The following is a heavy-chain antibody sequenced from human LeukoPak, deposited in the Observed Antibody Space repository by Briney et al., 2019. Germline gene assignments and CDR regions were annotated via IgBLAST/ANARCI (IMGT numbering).Heavy chain of an antibody. J-gene: IGHJ4*02. CDR2: IYYSGST. CDR3: TRGTDFRSPGDY. D-gene: IGHD3-3*01. V-gene: IGHV4-30-4*08. Sequence: PSETLSLTCTVSGGSISSGDYYWSWIRQPPGKGLEWIGYIYYSGSTYYNPSLKSRVTISVDTSKNQFSLKLSSVTAADTAVYYCTRGTDFRSPGDYWGQGTLVTVSS. CDR1: GGSISSGDYY.